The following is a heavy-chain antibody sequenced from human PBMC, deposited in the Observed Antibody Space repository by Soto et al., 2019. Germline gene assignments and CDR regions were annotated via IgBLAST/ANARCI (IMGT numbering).Heavy chain of an antibody. Sequence: SVKVSCKASGGTFSSYAISWVRQAPGQGLEWMGGIIPIFGTANYAQKFQGRVTITADKSTSTAYVELSSLRSEDTAVYYCASARYQLLYDYYYYGMDVWGQGTTVTGS. D-gene: IGHD2-2*02. CDR1: GGTFSSYA. J-gene: IGHJ6*02. CDR2: IIPIFGTA. CDR3: ASARYQLLYDYYYYGMDV. V-gene: IGHV1-69*06.